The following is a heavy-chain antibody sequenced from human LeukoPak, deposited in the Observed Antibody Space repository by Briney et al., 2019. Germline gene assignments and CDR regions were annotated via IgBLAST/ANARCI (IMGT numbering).Heavy chain of an antibody. Sequence: GGSLRLSCVASGFTFSNYAMSWVCQAPGKGLEWVSGISGSGGTTYYADSAKGRFTITRDNSKNTQYLRRSSLRVEDTAIYYCVKGSTAMVTYYFDYWGQGTLVTVSS. CDR3: VKGSTAMVTYYFDY. CDR1: GFTFSNYA. V-gene: IGHV3-23*01. D-gene: IGHD5-18*01. CDR2: ISGSGGTT. J-gene: IGHJ4*02.